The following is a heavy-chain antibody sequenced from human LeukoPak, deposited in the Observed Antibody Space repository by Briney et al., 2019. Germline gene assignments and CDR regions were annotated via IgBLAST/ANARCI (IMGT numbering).Heavy chain of an antibody. CDR3: ARARIMITFGGVIVIGPSDY. CDR1: GGSFSGYY. D-gene: IGHD3-16*02. Sequence: SETLSLTCAVYGGSFSGYYWSWICQPPGKGLEWIGEINHSGSTNYNPSLKSRVTISVDTSKNQFSLKLSSVTAADTAVYYCARARIMITFGGVIVIGPSDYWGQGTLVTVSS. CDR2: INHSGST. J-gene: IGHJ4*02. V-gene: IGHV4-34*01.